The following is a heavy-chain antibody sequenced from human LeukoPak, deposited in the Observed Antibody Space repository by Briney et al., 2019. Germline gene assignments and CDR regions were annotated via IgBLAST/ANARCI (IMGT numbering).Heavy chain of an antibody. J-gene: IGHJ6*03. CDR1: GFTFSSYW. D-gene: IGHD3-9*01. CDR2: IKEDGSEK. Sequence: GGSLRLSCAAPGFTFSSYWMSWVRQAPGKGLEWVANIKEDGSEKYYVDSVKGRFTISRDNAKNSLYLQMNSLRAEDTAVYYCVRRDGAQYDILTGYYLYYYYMDVWGKGTTVTVSS. V-gene: IGHV3-7*01. CDR3: VRRDGAQYDILTGYYLYYYYMDV.